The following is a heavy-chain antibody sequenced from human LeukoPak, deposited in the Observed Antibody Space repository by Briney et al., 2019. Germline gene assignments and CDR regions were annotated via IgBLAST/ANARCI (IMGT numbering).Heavy chain of an antibody. D-gene: IGHD2/OR15-2a*01. CDR1: GYTFSGNF. J-gene: IGHJ4*02. Sequence: ASVKVSCKASGYTFSGNFIHWVRQAPGQGLEWMGWINPYNGDTNYARKFRGRVTMTRDTSISTAYMEVSSLRSDDTAVYYCARTRGSHISMAYLDYWGQGALVTVSS. V-gene: IGHV1-2*02. CDR2: INPYNGDT. CDR3: ARTRGSHISMAYLDY.